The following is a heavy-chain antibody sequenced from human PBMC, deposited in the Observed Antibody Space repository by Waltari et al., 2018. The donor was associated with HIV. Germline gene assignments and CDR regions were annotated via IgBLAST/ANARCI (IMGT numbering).Heavy chain of an antibody. CDR3: VHTPGRTGTTYGSFDI. CDR1: GFSLTTNGVG. Sequence: QITLKESGPPLVKPTQTLTLTCSFSGFSLTTNGVGVGWIRQPPGKPLEWVALIYWDDDKRYSPSLKTRLTITKDISKNHVVLTMTNMDPVDTATYYCVHTPGRTGTTYGSFDIWGQGTMVTVSS. D-gene: IGHD1-1*01. J-gene: IGHJ3*02. V-gene: IGHV2-5*02. CDR2: IYWDDDK.